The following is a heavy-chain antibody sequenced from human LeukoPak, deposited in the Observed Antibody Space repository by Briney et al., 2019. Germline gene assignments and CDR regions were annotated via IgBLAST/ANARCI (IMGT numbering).Heavy chain of an antibody. CDR3: ARAYSSSASFDY. CDR2: IGGSGYST. D-gene: IGHD6-6*01. J-gene: IGHJ4*02. CDR1: GFTFSTYG. V-gene: IGHV3-23*01. Sequence: GGSLRLSCAASGFTFSTYGMTWVRQAPGKGVEWVSAIGGSGYSTYYADSVKGRFTISRDNSRNTLYLQMNSLRAEDTALYYCARAYSSSASFDYWGQGTLVTVSS.